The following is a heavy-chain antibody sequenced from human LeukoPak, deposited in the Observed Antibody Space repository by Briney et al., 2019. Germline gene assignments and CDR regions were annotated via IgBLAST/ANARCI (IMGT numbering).Heavy chain of an antibody. D-gene: IGHD6-13*01. CDR1: GFTFSSYS. CDR2: ISTRSGTI. Sequence: GGSLRLSCAASGFTFSSYSMNWVRQAPGKGLEWVSYISTRSGTIYYADSVKGRFTISRDNAKNSLYLQMNSLRAEDTAVYYCARAGIAAAGLFDYWGQGTLVTVSS. J-gene: IGHJ4*02. V-gene: IGHV3-48*04. CDR3: ARAGIAAAGLFDY.